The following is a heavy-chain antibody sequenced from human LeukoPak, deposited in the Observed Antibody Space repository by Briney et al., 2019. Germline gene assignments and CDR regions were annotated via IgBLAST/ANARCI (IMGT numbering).Heavy chain of an antibody. CDR3: AREYGLDAFDI. V-gene: IGHV3-9*01. Sequence: GRSLRLSCAASGFTFDDYAMHWVRQAPGKGLEWVSGISWNSGSIGYADSVKGRFTISRDNAKNSLYLQMNSLRAEDTAVYYCAREYGLDAFDIWGQGTMVTVSS. CDR2: ISWNSGSI. D-gene: IGHD3-10*01. J-gene: IGHJ3*02. CDR1: GFTFDDYA.